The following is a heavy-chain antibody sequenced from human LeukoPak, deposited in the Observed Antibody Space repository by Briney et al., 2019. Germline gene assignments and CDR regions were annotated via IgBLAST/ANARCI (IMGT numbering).Heavy chain of an antibody. CDR3: ARYYYYYYYMDV. Sequence: SETLSLTCIVSGGSISSSIYYWAWVRQPPGKGLEWIGTVFYNGATQYSPSLRSRVTISIDTSTNQFSLKLTSVTAADTALYYCARYYYYYYYMDVWGKGTTVTVSS. CDR1: GGSISSSIYY. J-gene: IGHJ6*03. V-gene: IGHV4-39*07. CDR2: VFYNGAT.